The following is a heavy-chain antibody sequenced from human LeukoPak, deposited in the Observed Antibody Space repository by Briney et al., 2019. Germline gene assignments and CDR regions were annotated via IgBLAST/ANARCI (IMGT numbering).Heavy chain of an antibody. Sequence: GRSLRLSCAASGFTFSSYGMHWVRQAPGKGLEWVAVISYDGSNKYYADSVKGRFTISRDNSKNTLNLQMNSLRAEDTAVFYCARDGVPYYYSYMDVWGKGTTVTVSS. CDR2: ISYDGSNK. D-gene: IGHD3-16*01. J-gene: IGHJ6*03. CDR1: GFTFSSYG. CDR3: ARDGVPYYYSYMDV. V-gene: IGHV3-30*03.